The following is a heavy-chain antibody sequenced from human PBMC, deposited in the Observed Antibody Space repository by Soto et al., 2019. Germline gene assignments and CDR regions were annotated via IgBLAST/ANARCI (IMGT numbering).Heavy chain of an antibody. Sequence: GGSLRLSCAASGFGFSTHALSWVRQAPGKGLEWLSSITNTGITTHYADSVKGRFTISRENSRNTLHLQMNNLRVDDTAVYYCAKGFDPGDTKHIDHWGQGTLVTVSS. CDR3: AKGFDPGDTKHIDH. D-gene: IGHD4-17*01. CDR2: ITNTGITT. V-gene: IGHV3-23*01. CDR1: GFGFSTHA. J-gene: IGHJ4*02.